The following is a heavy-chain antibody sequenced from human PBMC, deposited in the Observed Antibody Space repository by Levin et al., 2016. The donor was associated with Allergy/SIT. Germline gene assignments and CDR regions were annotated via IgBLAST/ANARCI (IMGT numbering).Heavy chain of an antibody. CDR3: ASGSSSSGYYGMDV. J-gene: IGHJ6*02. CDR2: ISGSGGST. V-gene: IGHV3-23*01. CDR1: GFTFSSYA. Sequence: GGSLRLSCAASGFTFSSYAMSWVRQAPGKGLEWVSAISGSGGSTYYADSVKGRFTISRDNSKNTLYLQMNSLRAEDTAVYYCASGSSSSGYYGMDVWGQGTTVTVSS. D-gene: IGHD6-6*01.